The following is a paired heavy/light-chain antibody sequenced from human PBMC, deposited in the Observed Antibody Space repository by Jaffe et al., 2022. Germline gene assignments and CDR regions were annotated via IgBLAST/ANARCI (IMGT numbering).Heavy chain of an antibody. CDR1: GFTFSSYS. Sequence: EVQLVESGGGLVQPGGSLRLSCAASGFTFSSYSMNWVRQAPGKGLEWVSYISSSSSTIYYADSVKGRFTISRDNAKNSLYLQMNSLRAEDTAVYYCASVSILGYCSGGSCYGGPYAFDIWGQGTMVTVSS. V-gene: IGHV3-48*01. CDR2: ISSSSSTI. CDR3: ASVSILGYCSGGSCYGGPYAFDI. J-gene: IGHJ3*02. D-gene: IGHD2-15*01.
Light chain of an antibody. J-gene: IGKJ1*01. CDR1: QGISSY. Sequence: AIRMTQSPSSLSASTGDRVTITCRASQGISSYLAWYQQKPGKAPKLLIYAASTLQSGVPSRFSGSGSGTDFTLTISCLQSEDFATYYCQQYYSYPPTFGQGTKVEIK. CDR3: QQYYSYPPT. V-gene: IGKV1-8*01. CDR2: AAS.